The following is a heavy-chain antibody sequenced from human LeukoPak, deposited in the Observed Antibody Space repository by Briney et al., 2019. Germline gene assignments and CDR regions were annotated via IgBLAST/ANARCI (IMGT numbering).Heavy chain of an antibody. CDR1: GVTFYDYA. D-gene: IGHD5-18*01. V-gene: IGHV3-9*01. CDR3: AKDSRGYSTGDFDY. CDR2: FSWYSGTI. J-gene: IGHJ4*02. Sequence: PGGSLRLSCAASGVTFYDYAMHWVRHAPGKGLEWVSGFSWYSGTILYADSVNGRFPISTDNAKNSLYLQMNSLRAEDTALYYCAKDSRGYSTGDFDYWGQGTLVTVSS.